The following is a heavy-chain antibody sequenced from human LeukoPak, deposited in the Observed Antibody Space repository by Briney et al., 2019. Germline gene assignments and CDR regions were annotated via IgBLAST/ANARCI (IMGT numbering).Heavy chain of an antibody. J-gene: IGHJ3*02. CDR3: AKDGFLLWRGAFDI. V-gene: IGHV3-23*01. CDR2: ISGSGGST. CDR1: GFTFSSYA. D-gene: IGHD2-21*01. Sequence: GGSLRLSCAASGFTFSSYAMSWVRQAPGKGLEWVSAISGSGGSTYYADSVKGRFAISRDNSKNTLWLQMNSLRAEDTAVYYCAKDGFLLWRGAFDIWGQGTMVTVSS.